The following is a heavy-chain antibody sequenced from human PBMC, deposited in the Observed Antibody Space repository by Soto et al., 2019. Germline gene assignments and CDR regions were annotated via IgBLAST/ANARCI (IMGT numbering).Heavy chain of an antibody. CDR2: TYYRSKWYN. CDR1: GDSVSSNSAA. V-gene: IGHV6-1*01. CDR3: ARDGQWRLDY. D-gene: IGHD6-19*01. Sequence: SQTLSLTCVISGDSVSSNSAAWNWIRQSPSRGLEWLGRTYYRSKWYNDYAISVKSRITVNPDTSKNQFSLQLNSVTPEDTAVYFCARDGQWRLDYWGQGILVTVSS. J-gene: IGHJ4*02.